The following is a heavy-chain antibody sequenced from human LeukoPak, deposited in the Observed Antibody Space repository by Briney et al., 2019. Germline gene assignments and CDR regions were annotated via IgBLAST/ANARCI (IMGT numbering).Heavy chain of an antibody. D-gene: IGHD2-15*01. Sequence: QPGGSLRLSCAASGFTFSSYAMYWVRQAPGKGLVWVSRINSDGSMTNYADSVKGRFTISRDNAKNTLYLQMNSLRAEDTAVYYCARRGCSGGRCYLDYWGQGTLVTVSS. CDR1: GFTFSSYA. CDR3: ARRGCSGGRCYLDY. J-gene: IGHJ4*02. V-gene: IGHV3-74*01. CDR2: INSDGSMT.